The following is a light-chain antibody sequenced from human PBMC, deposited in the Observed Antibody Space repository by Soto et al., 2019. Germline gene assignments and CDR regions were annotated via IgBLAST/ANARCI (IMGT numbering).Light chain of an antibody. Sequence: DIQMTQSPSTLSASVGDRVTISCRASQSVSAWLAWYQQKPGKAPKLLISDASSLKSGVPSRFSGSGYGTEFTLTISSLQPEDFATYYCQQSSSYSLTFGGGTKVEIK. CDR2: DAS. V-gene: IGKV1-5*01. J-gene: IGKJ4*01. CDR3: QQSSSYSLT. CDR1: QSVSAW.